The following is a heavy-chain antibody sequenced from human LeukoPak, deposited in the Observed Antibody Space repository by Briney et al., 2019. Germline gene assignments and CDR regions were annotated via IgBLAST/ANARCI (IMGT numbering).Heavy chain of an antibody. Sequence: GGSLRLSCAASGFTFSSYSMSWVRQAPGKGLEWVASIKQDGSEKYYVDSVKGRFTISRDNAKNSLYLQMNSLRAEDTAVYYCARDGYNPLYWGQGTLVTVSS. V-gene: IGHV3-7*01. D-gene: IGHD5-24*01. CDR2: IKQDGSEK. CDR3: ARDGYNPLY. CDR1: GFTFSSYS. J-gene: IGHJ4*02.